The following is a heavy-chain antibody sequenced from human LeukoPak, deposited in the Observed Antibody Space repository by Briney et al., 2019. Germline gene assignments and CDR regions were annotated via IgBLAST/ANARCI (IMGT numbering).Heavy chain of an antibody. CDR3: ARANYYESSGYFYYYGMDV. V-gene: IGHV3-21*01. Sequence: GGSLRLSCAASGFTFSSYSMNWVRQAPGKGLEWVSSISSSSSYIYYADSVKGRFTISRDNAKNSLYLQMNSLRAEDTAVYYCARANYYESSGYFYYYGMDVWGQGTTVTVSS. CDR1: GFTFSSYS. D-gene: IGHD3-22*01. CDR2: ISSSSSYI. J-gene: IGHJ6*02.